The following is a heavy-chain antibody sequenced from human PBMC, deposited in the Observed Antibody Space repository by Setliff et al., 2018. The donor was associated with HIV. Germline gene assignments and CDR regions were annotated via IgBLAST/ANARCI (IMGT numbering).Heavy chain of an antibody. CDR2: IYYSGST. CDR3: AREGGYYYDSSGYSPHDAFDI. Sequence: TSETLSLTCTVSGGSISSGGYYWGWIRQHPGKGLEWIGYIYYSGSTYYNPSLKSRVTISVDTSKNQFSLKLSSVTAADTAVYYCAREGGYYYDSSGYSPHDAFDIWGQGTMVTVSS. CDR1: GGSISSGGYY. V-gene: IGHV4-31*03. D-gene: IGHD3-22*01. J-gene: IGHJ3*02.